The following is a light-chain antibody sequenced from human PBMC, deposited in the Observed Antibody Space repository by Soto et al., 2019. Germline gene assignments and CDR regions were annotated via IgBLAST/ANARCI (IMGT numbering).Light chain of an antibody. CDR1: QSISGW. CDR3: KQYNSYWK. J-gene: IGKJ1*01. Sequence: DIQMTQSPSTLSASVLYRVAITFRASQSISGWLAWYQQKPGKAPKLLIYDASSLESGVPSRFSGSGSGTEFTLTISSLRPDDFATYYCKQYNSYWKFGQGTKVDIK. CDR2: DAS. V-gene: IGKV1-5*01.